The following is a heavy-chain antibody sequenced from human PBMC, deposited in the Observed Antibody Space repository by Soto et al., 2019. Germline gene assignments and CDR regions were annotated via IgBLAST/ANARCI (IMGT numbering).Heavy chain of an antibody. CDR1: GYTFTSYY. V-gene: IGHV1-46*01. CDR3: ARPSRDGYNYNY. Sequence: QVQLVQSGAEVKKPGASVKVSCKASGYTFTSYYMHWVRQSPGQGLEWMGIINPSGGSTSYAQKFQGQATMTRDTSTSTVDRELSSLRSEDTAVYYCARPSRDGYNYNYWGQGTLVTVSS. CDR2: INPSGGST. D-gene: IGHD5-12*01. J-gene: IGHJ4*02.